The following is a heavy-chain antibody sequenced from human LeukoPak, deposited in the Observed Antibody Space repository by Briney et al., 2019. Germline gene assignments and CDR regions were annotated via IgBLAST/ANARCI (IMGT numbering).Heavy chain of an antibody. J-gene: IGHJ4*02. CDR2: IWYDGTNK. CDR1: GFTFSNYG. CDR3: ARERTIWAGFPLDF. D-gene: IGHD3/OR15-3a*01. Sequence: GTSLRLSCAASGFTFSNYGMHWVRQAPGKGLEWVAVIWYDGTNKYYADSVKGRFTISRDNSKNILYLQMDSLRDEDAAVYYCARERTIWAGFPLDFWGQGSLVTVTS. V-gene: IGHV3-33*01.